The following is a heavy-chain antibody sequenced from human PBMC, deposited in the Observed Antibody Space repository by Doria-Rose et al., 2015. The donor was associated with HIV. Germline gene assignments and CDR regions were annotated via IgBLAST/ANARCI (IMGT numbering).Heavy chain of an antibody. Sequence: QVTLKESGPVLVKPTETLTLTCTVSGVSLSSPGMGVSWIRQPPGKALEWLANNFSDDESSYKTSLKNRLTISRGTSKSQVVLTMTDMDPVDTATYYCARIKSSRWYHKYYFDFWGQGTLVIVSA. CDR2: NFSDDES. CDR1: GVSLSSPGMG. V-gene: IGHV2-26*01. D-gene: IGHD6-13*01. J-gene: IGHJ4*02. CDR3: ARIKSSRWYHKYYFDF.